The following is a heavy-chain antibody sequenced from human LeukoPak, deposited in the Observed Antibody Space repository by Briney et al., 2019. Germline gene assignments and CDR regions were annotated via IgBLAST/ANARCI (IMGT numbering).Heavy chain of an antibody. J-gene: IGHJ4*02. D-gene: IGHD3-9*01. Sequence: PGGSLRLSCAASGFTFSSYGMHWVRQAPGKGLEWVAVIWYDGSNKYYRDSIKGRFTISRDNSTNTLYLQMNSLRAEDTAVYYCAKGLTRRYLDYWGQGTLVTVFS. CDR3: AKGLTRRYLDY. CDR2: IWYDGSNK. CDR1: GFTFSSYG. V-gene: IGHV3-33*06.